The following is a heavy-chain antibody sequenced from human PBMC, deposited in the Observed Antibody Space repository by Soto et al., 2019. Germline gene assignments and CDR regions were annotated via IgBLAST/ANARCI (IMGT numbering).Heavy chain of an antibody. CDR3: ARMDPPAKS. V-gene: IGHV3-48*04. Sequence: GGSLRLSCAASGLTFSSYSMNWVRQAPGKGLEWVSYISSSGSTIYYADSVKGRFTISRDNAKNSLYLQMNSLRAEDTAVYYCARMDPPAKSWGQGTLVTVSS. J-gene: IGHJ5*02. CDR1: GLTFSSYS. D-gene: IGHD2-2*01. CDR2: ISSSGSTI.